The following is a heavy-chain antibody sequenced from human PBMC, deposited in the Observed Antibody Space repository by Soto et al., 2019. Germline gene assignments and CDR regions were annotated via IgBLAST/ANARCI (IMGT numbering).Heavy chain of an antibody. Sequence: EVQLVESGGGLVQPGGSLRLSCVASGFTFSTDSMNWVRQAPGKGLEWVAHISTSGATRYYADSVKGRFTISRDNAKTSLYRQRDSLRNEDPAVYYWARFFGSGFDYWGQGTLVTVCS. J-gene: IGHJ4*02. V-gene: IGHV3-48*02. CDR1: GFTFSTDS. CDR2: ISTSGATR. CDR3: ARFFGSGFDY. D-gene: IGHD6-19*01.